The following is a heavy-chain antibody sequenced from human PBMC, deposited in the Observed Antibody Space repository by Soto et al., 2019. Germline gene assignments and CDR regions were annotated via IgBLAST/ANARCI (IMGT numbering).Heavy chain of an antibody. CDR1: GFTFSGYG. V-gene: IGHV3-30*18. CDR3: AKDIREYSSGWTYFDY. Sequence: GGSLRLSCAASGFTFSGYGMHWVRQAPGKGLEWVAVISNDGSNKYYVDSVKGRFTISRDNSKNTLDLQMNSLRAEDTAVYYCAKDIREYSSGWTYFDYWGHGTLVTVSS. CDR2: ISNDGSNK. J-gene: IGHJ4*01. D-gene: IGHD6-19*01.